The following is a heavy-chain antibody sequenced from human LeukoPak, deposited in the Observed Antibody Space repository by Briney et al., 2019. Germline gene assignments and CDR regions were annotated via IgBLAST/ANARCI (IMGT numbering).Heavy chain of an antibody. CDR3: ARDFYDFWSGYSDQSILLGFDY. Sequence: GGSLRLSCAASGFTFSSYAMHWVRQAPGKGLEWVAVISYDGSNKYYADSVKGRFTISRDNSKNTLYLQMNSLRAEDTAVYYCARDFYDFWSGYSDQSILLGFDYWGQGTLVTVSS. D-gene: IGHD3-3*01. CDR1: GFTFSSYA. CDR2: ISYDGSNK. V-gene: IGHV3-30*04. J-gene: IGHJ4*02.